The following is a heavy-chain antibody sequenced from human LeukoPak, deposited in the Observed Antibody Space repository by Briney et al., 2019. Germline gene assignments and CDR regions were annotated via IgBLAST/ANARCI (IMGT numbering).Heavy chain of an antibody. V-gene: IGHV3-53*01. CDR2: IYSGGST. D-gene: IGHD3-22*01. CDR3: ASGGVDYYDSSGYYYDY. J-gene: IGHJ4*02. CDR1: GFTVSSNY. Sequence: GGSLRLSCAASGFTVSSNYMSWVRQAPGKGLEWVSVIYSGGSTYYADSVKGRFTISRDNSKNTLYLQMNSLRAEDTAVYYCASGGVDYYDSSGYYYDYWGQGTLVTVSS.